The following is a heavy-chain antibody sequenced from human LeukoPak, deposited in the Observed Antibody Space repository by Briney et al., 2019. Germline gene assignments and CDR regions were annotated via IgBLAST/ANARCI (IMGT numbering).Heavy chain of an antibody. CDR3: ARERATGGLFDY. Sequence: GGSLRLSCAASGFTVSSNYMSWVRQAPGKGLEWVSVIYSGGSTYYADSVKGRFTISRDNSKNTLYLLMNSLRAEDTAVYYCARERATGGLFDYWGQGTLVTVSS. CDR1: GFTVSSNY. CDR2: IYSGGST. J-gene: IGHJ4*02. D-gene: IGHD5-24*01. V-gene: IGHV3-66*01.